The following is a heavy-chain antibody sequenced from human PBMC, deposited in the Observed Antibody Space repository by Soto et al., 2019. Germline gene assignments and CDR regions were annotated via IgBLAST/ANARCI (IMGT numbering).Heavy chain of an antibody. J-gene: IGHJ4*02. Sequence: SVKVSCKASGGTFSRSAISWVRQAPGQGLEWMGGIIPILDSATYAQKFQGRLTITADESTSTAYLELTSLKSDDTAVYYCARDRCTGGDCYLGYWGQGTLVTVSS. CDR2: IIPILDSA. CDR1: GGTFSRSA. V-gene: IGHV1-69*13. D-gene: IGHD2-21*02. CDR3: ARDRCTGGDCYLGY.